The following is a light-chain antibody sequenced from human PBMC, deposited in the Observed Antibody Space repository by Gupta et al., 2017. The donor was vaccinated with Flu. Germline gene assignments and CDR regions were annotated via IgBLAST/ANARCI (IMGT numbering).Light chain of an antibody. J-gene: IGKJ2*01. V-gene: IGKV3-15*01. CDR1: QSVSSK. CDR2: GVS. CDR3: QQYNDWPLYT. Sequence: TLSVSPGERATLSCRASQSVSSKLAWYQQKPGQAPRLLIYGVSTRATGIPARFSGSGSGTEFTLTISSLQSEDFAVYYCQQYNDWPLYTFGQGTKLEIK.